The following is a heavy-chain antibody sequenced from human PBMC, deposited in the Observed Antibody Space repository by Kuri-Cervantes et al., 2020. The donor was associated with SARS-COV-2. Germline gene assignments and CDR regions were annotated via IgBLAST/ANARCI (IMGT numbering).Heavy chain of an antibody. V-gene: IGHV3-21*01. Sequence: GESLKISCAASGFTFSSCSMNWVRQAPGKGLEWVSSISSSSSYIYYAVSVKGRFTISRDNAKNSLYLQMNSLRAEDTAVYYCARVTLYGDYFDYWGQGTLVTVSS. CDR1: GFTFSSCS. D-gene: IGHD4-17*01. CDR2: ISSSSSYI. J-gene: IGHJ4*02. CDR3: ARVTLYGDYFDY.